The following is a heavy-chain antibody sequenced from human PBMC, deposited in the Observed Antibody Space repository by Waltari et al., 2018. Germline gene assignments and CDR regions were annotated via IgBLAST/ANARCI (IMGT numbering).Heavy chain of an antibody. J-gene: IGHJ5*02. CDR1: GYSISSGFY. Sequence: QVQLQESGPGLVKPSETLSLTCTVSGYSISSGFYWGWMRQPPGKGLEWIGRIYHSGNTYYNPSLKSRVTMSVDTSKNQFSLKLSSVTAADTAVYYCAREEGGNSPKPWGQGTLVTVSS. CDR3: AREEGGNSPKP. V-gene: IGHV4-38-2*02. D-gene: IGHD4-4*01. CDR2: IYHSGNT.